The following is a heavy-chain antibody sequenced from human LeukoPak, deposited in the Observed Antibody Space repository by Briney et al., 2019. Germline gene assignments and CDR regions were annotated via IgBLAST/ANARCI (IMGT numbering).Heavy chain of an antibody. D-gene: IGHD1-26*01. CDR1: GGSISSYY. CDR2: IYYSGTT. V-gene: IGHV4-59*01. CDR3: ARSSGAYRSFDC. Sequence: SETLSLTCTVSGGSISSYYWSWIRQPPGKGLEWIGYIYYSGTTDYNPSLKSRVTISVDTSNNQFSLKVSSVTAADTAVYYCARSSGAYRSFDCWGQGTLVPVSS. J-gene: IGHJ4*02.